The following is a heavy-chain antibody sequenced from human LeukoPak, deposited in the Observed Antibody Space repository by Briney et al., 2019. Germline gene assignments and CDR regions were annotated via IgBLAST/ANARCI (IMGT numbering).Heavy chain of an antibody. D-gene: IGHD3-22*01. CDR1: GFTFTSSA. V-gene: IGHV1-58*01. CDR3: AASDSSGYYIFDY. J-gene: IGHJ4*02. CDR2: IVVGSGNT. Sequence: SVKVSCKASGFTFTSSAVQWVRQARGQRLEWIGWIVVGSGNTSYAQKFQERVTITRDMSTSTAYMELSSLRSEDTAVYYCAASDSSGYYIFDYWGQGTLVTVSS.